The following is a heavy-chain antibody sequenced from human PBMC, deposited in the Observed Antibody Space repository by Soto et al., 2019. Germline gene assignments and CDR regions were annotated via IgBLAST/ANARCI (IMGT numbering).Heavy chain of an antibody. CDR1: GGSISSYY. V-gene: IGHV4-59*01. D-gene: IGHD3-10*01. CDR2: IYYSGST. CDR3: ARYGSGSSVWFDP. J-gene: IGHJ5*02. Sequence: PSETLSLTCTVSGGSISSYYWSWIRQPPGKGLEWIGYIYYSGSTNYNPSLKSRVTISVDTSKNQFSLKLSSVTAADTAVSYCARYGSGSSVWFDPWGQGTLVTVSS.